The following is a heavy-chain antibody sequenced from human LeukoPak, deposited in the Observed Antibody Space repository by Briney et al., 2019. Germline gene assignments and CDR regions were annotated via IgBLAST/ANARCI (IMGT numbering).Heavy chain of an antibody. J-gene: IGHJ3*02. Sequence: PSQTLSLTCTVSGGSISSGGYYWSWIRQHPGKGLEWIGYIYYSGSTYYNPSLKSRVTISVDTSKNQFSLKLSSVTAADTAVYYCAKGGLGKLDAFDIWGQGTMVTVSS. D-gene: IGHD1-26*01. CDR2: IYYSGST. V-gene: IGHV4-31*03. CDR3: AKGGLGKLDAFDI. CDR1: GGSISSGGYY.